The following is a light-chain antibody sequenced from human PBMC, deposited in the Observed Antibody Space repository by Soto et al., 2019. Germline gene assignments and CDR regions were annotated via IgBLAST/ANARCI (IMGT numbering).Light chain of an antibody. CDR1: QSLLHNNGYNY. CDR2: LGS. Sequence: EIVMTQSPFSLPVTPGEPASISCRSSQSLLHNNGYNYLQWYLQKPGHSPQLLIYLGSTRASGVPDRFSASGSGTDFTLRINTVEAEDVGVYYCMQCLEVPCTFGPGTKVDIK. CDR3: MQCLEVPCT. V-gene: IGKV2-28*01. J-gene: IGKJ3*01.